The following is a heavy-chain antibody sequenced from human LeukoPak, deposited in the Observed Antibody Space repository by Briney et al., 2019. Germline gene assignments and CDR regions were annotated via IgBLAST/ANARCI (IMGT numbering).Heavy chain of an antibody. CDR1: GGSISSYY. J-gene: IGHJ4*02. CDR2: IYTSGST. D-gene: IGHD1-26*01. Sequence: PSETLSLTCTVCGGSISSYYWCWMRQPARKGREWVGRIYTSGSTNYNPSLKSRVTISVDKSKNQFSLKLSSVTAADTAVYYCAREEIVGATYLFDYWGQGTLVTVSS. V-gene: IGHV4-4*07. CDR3: AREEIVGATYLFDY.